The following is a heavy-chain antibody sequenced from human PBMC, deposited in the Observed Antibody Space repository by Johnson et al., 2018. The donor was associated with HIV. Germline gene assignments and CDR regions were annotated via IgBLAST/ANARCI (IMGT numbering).Heavy chain of an antibody. Sequence: QVQLVESGGGVVQPGRSLRLSCAASGFTFSTYGMHWVRQAPGKGLEWVAVISYDGSNKYYADSVKGRFTISRDNSKNTLYLQMNSLRAEDTAVYYCASSRVGYCSSMNCYGLDIWGQGAMVIVSS. CDR2: ISYDGSNK. CDR1: GFTFSTYG. CDR3: ASSRVGYCSSMNCYGLDI. J-gene: IGHJ3*02. D-gene: IGHD2-2*01. V-gene: IGHV3-30*03.